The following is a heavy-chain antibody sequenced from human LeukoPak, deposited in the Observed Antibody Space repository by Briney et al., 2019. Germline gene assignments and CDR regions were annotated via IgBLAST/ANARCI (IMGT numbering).Heavy chain of an antibody. D-gene: IGHD2-21*02. CDR1: GFAFRSYG. V-gene: IGHV3-23*01. J-gene: IGHJ4*02. Sequence: GGSLRLSCAASGFAFRSYGMTWVRQAPGKGLEWVSAISDDASKTYYADSVRGRFAISRDNSGNKLYLQMDRLSVEDTAIYYCAKGEYCGGDCSITDPYYFDYWGRGTLVTVSS. CDR2: ISDDASKT. CDR3: AKGEYCGGDCSITDPYYFDY.